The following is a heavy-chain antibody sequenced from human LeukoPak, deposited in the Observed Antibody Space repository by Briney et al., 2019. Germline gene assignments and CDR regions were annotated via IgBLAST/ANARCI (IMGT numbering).Heavy chain of an antibody. D-gene: IGHD6-19*01. CDR1: GFTFSSYS. V-gene: IGHV3-48*01. CDR2: ISSSGSTI. CDR3: AKERVAVAEYYFDY. J-gene: IGHJ4*02. Sequence: GGSLRLSCAASGFTFSSYSMSWVRQAPGKGLEWVSYISSSGSTIYYADSVKGRFTISRDNSKNTLYLQMNSLRAEDTAVYYCAKERVAVAEYYFDYWGQGTLVTVSS.